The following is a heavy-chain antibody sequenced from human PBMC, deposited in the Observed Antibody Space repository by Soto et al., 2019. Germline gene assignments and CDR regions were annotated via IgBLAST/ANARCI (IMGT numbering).Heavy chain of an antibody. D-gene: IGHD2-2*01. CDR2: ISSSSSTI. V-gene: IGHV3-48*01. CDR1: GFTFSSYN. CDR3: ARVDGWDIVVVTAAMYALDI. J-gene: IGHJ3*02. Sequence: GGSLRLSCAASGFTFSSYNMNWVRQAPGKGLEWVSYISSSSSTIYYADSVKGRFTISRDNAKNSLYLQMNSLRAEDTAVYYCARVDGWDIVVVTAAMYALDIWGKGTMVTVSS.